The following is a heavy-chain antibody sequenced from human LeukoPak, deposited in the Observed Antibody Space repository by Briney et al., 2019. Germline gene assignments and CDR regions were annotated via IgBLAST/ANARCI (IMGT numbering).Heavy chain of an antibody. Sequence: PGGSLRLSCAASGFTFSSYSMNWVRQAPGKGLEWVSGISGSGGSTYYADSVKGRFTISRDNSKNTLYLQMNSLRAEDTAVYYCAKDIVATIYFVDAFDIWGQGTMVTVSS. D-gene: IGHD5-12*01. V-gene: IGHV3-23*01. CDR1: GFTFSSYS. CDR3: AKDIVATIYFVDAFDI. CDR2: ISGSGGST. J-gene: IGHJ3*02.